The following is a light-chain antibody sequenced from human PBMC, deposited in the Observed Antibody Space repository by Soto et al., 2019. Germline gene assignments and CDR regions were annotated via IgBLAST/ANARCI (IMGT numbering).Light chain of an antibody. Sequence: EIVLTQSPGTLSLSPGDRATLFCRASQSVSGTHLAWYHQKPGQAPRLLIYGASTRASGIPDRFSGSGSGTDFTLTISRLETEDFAVYYCHQYGISPQTFGQGTKVDIK. CDR1: QSVSGTH. V-gene: IGKV3-20*01. CDR3: HQYGISPQT. CDR2: GAS. J-gene: IGKJ1*01.